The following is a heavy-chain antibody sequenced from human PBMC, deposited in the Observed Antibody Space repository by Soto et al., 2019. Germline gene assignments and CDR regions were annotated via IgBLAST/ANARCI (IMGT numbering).Heavy chain of an antibody. J-gene: IGHJ4*02. D-gene: IGHD3-3*01. V-gene: IGHV3-23*01. CDR2: ISGSGGST. CDR3: AKGPIVWLLYYFDY. CDR1: GFTFSSYA. Sequence: GGSLRLSCAASGFTFSSYAMSWVRQAPGKGLEWVSAISGSGGSTYYADSVKGRFTISRDNSKNTLYLQMNSLRAEGTAVYYCAKGPIVWLLYYFDYWGQGTLVTVSS.